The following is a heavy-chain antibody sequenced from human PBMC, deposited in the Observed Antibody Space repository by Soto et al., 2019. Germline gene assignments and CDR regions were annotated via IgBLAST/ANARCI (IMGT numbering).Heavy chain of an antibody. CDR3: ASYDILTATFDY. Sequence: SETLSLTCTVSGVSISSYYCSWIRQPPGKGLEWIGYIYYSGSTNYNPSLKSRVTISVDTSKNQFSLKLSSVTAADTAVYYCASYDILTATFDYWGQGTLVTVSS. D-gene: IGHD3-9*01. CDR2: IYYSGST. V-gene: IGHV4-59*08. CDR1: GVSISSYY. J-gene: IGHJ4*02.